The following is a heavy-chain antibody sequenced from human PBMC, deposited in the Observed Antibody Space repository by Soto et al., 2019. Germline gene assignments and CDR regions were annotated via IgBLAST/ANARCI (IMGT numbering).Heavy chain of an antibody. Sequence: QVQLVQSGAEVKKPGSSVKVSCKASGGTFSNYAISWVRQAPGQGLEWVGGIIPIFGTTNFAQKFQGRVTITADESTTTAYMELSGLRSEDTAVYYCARDGGRDGYFGNWLDPWGQGTLVTVPS. J-gene: IGHJ5*02. CDR3: ARDGGRDGYFGNWLDP. CDR2: IIPIFGTT. V-gene: IGHV1-69*12. CDR1: GGTFSNYA. D-gene: IGHD5-12*01.